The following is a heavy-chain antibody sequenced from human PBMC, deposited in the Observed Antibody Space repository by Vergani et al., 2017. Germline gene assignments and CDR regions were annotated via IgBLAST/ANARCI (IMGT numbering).Heavy chain of an antibody. CDR2: ISSSSSSI. CDR1: GFTFSSYS. Sequence: EVQLVESGGGLVKPGGSLRLSCAASGFTFSSYSMNWVRQAPGKGLEWVSSISSSSSSIYYADSVKGRCSISRDNANNSLYLQMNSRRAEDTAVYYCARWGMAAAGTDFDYWGQGTLVTVSS. V-gene: IGHV3-21*01. D-gene: IGHD6-13*01. CDR3: ARWGMAAAGTDFDY. J-gene: IGHJ4*02.